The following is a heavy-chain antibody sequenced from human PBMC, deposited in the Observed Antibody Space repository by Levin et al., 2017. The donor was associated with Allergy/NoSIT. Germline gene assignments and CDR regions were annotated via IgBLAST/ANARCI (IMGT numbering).Heavy chain of an antibody. CDR2: IFNSGST. Sequence: SETLSLTCTVSGGSISSSDYFWTWIRQHPGKGLEWIGYIFNSGSTYYNPSLKSRITMSIDTSKNLFSLKVNSVTAADTAVYYCAREGRESLDYWGQGTLVTVSS. CDR1: GGSISSSDYF. D-gene: IGHD3-10*01. J-gene: IGHJ4*02. CDR3: AREGRESLDY. V-gene: IGHV4-31*03.